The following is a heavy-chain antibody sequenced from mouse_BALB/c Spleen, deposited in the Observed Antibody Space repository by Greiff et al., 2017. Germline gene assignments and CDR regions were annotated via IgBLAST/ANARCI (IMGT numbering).Heavy chain of an antibody. CDR2: IYPYNGGT. V-gene: IGHV1S29*02. J-gene: IGHJ4*01. CDR1: GYTFTDYN. CDR3: ARTRYDGYYVKAMDY. Sequence: VHVKQSGPELVKPGASVKISCKASGYTFTDYNMHWVKQSHGKSLEWIGYIYPYNGGTGYNQKFKSKATLTVDNSSSTAYMELRSLTSEDSAVYYCARTRYDGYYVKAMDYWGQGTSVTVSS. D-gene: IGHD2-3*01.